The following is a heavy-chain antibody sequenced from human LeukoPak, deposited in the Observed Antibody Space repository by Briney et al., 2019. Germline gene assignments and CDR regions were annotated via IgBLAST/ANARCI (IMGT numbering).Heavy chain of an antibody. CDR3: ARVTGIAAAGTDWFDP. Sequence: PSETLSLTCTVSGGSISSGGYYWSWIRQHPGKGLEWIGSIYYRGSTYYNPALKSRVTITIDTSRNQFSLNLNSVTAAATAVYYCARVTGIAAAGTDWFDPWGQGTLVTVSS. CDR1: GGSISSGGYY. CDR2: IYYRGST. D-gene: IGHD6-13*01. J-gene: IGHJ5*02. V-gene: IGHV4-39*07.